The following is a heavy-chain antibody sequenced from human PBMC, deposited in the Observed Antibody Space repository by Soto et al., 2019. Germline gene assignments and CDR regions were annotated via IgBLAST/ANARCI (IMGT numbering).Heavy chain of an antibody. D-gene: IGHD6-6*01. J-gene: IGHJ6*02. V-gene: IGHV5-51*01. CDR3: ARPGYSSSRYYGMDV. CDR2: IYPGDSDT. Sequence: GESLKIFCKGSGYSFTSYWIGWVRQMPGKGLEWMGIIYPGDSDTRYSPSFQGQVTISADKSISTAYLQWSSLKASDTAMYYCARPGYSSSRYYGMDVWGQGTTVTVSS. CDR1: GYSFTSYW.